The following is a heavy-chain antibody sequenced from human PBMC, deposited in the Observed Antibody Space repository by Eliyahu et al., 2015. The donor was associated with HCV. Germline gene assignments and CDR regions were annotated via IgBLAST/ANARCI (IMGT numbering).Heavy chain of an antibody. V-gene: IGHV3-7*01. CDR1: GFTFSNYW. J-gene: IGHJ3*02. D-gene: IGHD2-15*01. Sequence: ASGFTFSNYWMSWVRQAPGKGLEWVANIKQDGSEKYYVDSVKGRFTISRDNAKNSLYLQMNSLRAEDTAVYYCARGSLDIVVVVEHDAFDIWGQGTMVTVSS. CDR3: ARGSLDIVVVVEHDAFDI. CDR2: IKQDGSEK.